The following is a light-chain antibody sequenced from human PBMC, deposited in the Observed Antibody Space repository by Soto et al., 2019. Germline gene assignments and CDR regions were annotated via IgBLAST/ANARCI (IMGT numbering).Light chain of an antibody. J-gene: IGLJ3*02. CDR2: RNN. CDR3: AAWDGSLNGWV. V-gene: IGLV1-47*01. CDR1: SSNIGSNY. Sequence: QSVLIQPPSASGTPGQRVTISCSGSSSNIGSNYVYWFQQLPGAAPKLLIYRNNQRPSGVPDRFSGSKSGTSASLAISGLRSEDEADYYCAAWDGSLNGWVFGGGTKLTVL.